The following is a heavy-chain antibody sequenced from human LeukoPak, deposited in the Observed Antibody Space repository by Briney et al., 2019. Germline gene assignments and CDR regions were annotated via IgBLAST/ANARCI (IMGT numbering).Heavy chain of an antibody. D-gene: IGHD2-2*01. CDR2: ISSSSSTI. J-gene: IGHJ4*02. CDR3: ARDSLYCSSTSCPFDY. V-gene: IGHV3-48*01. Sequence: GGSLRLSCAASGFTFSSYSMNWVRQAPGKGLEWVSYISSSSSTIYYADSVKGRFTISRDNAKNSLYLQMNSLRAEDTAVYYCARDSLYCSSTSCPFDYWGQGTLVTVSS. CDR1: GFTFSSYS.